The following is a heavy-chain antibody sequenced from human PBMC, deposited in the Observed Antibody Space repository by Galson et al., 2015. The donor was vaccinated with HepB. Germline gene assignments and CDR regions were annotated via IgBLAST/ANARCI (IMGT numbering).Heavy chain of an antibody. Sequence: SAISGDSVSRNTASWNWIRQSPSRGLEWLGRTYYRTKWYSDSAVSVRSRITVNADTSKNQFSLQLNSVTPEDTAVYYCARGRLGIEVSLFDPWGQGSLVIVSS. D-gene: IGHD5/OR15-5a*01. CDR3: ARGRLGIEVSLFDP. J-gene: IGHJ5*02. CDR2: TYYRTKWYS. CDR1: GDSVSRNTAS. V-gene: IGHV6-1*01.